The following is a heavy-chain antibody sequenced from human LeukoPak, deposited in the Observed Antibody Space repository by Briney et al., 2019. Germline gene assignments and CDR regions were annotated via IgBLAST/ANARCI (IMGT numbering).Heavy chain of an antibody. D-gene: IGHD3-22*01. Sequence: PSETLSLTCTVSGGSISSNYWSWIRQPPGKGLEWIGYIHYSGSSNYNPSLKSRVTISVDTSRNQFSLKLRSVTAADTAVYFCARQSGYYDSSVDYYGLNVWGQGITVTVSS. CDR2: IHYSGSS. CDR1: GGSISSNY. V-gene: IGHV4-59*01. CDR3: ARQSGYYDSSVDYYGLNV. J-gene: IGHJ6*02.